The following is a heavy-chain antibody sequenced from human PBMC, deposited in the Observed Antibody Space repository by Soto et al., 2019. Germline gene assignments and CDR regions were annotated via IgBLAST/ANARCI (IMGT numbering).Heavy chain of an antibody. D-gene: IGHD3-9*01. CDR3: AKDGNPIPYLTGYYRLGWFDP. V-gene: IGHV3-23*01. J-gene: IGHJ5*02. CDR2: ISGSGGST. CDR1: GFTFSSYA. Sequence: XGSLRLSCAASGFTFSSYAMSWVRQAPGKGLEWVSAISGSGGSTYYADSVKGRFTISRDNSKNTLYLQMNSLRAEDTAVYYCAKDGNPIPYLTGYYRLGWFDPWGQGTLVTVSS.